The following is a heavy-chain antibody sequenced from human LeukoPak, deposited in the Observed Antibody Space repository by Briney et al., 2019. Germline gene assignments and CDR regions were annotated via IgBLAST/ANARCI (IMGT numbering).Heavy chain of an antibody. CDR1: GDSVSSNSAA. J-gene: IGHJ5*02. D-gene: IGHD6-13*01. Sequence: SQTLSLTCAISGDSVSSNSAAWNWIRQSPSRGLEWLGRTYYRSKWYNDYAVSVKSRITIDPDTSKNQFSPQLNSVTPEDTAVYYCAGEQQLPRRDWFDPWGQGTLVTVSS. CDR2: TYYRSKWYN. CDR3: AGEQQLPRRDWFDP. V-gene: IGHV6-1*01.